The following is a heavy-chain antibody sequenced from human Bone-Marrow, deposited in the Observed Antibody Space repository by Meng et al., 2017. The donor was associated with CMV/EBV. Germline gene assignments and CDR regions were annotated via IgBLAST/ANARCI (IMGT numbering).Heavy chain of an antibody. D-gene: IGHD3-9*01. CDR3: ARGGVLRYFDWSRRNWFDP. V-gene: IGHV4-34*01. J-gene: IGHJ5*02. Sequence: ESLKISCAASGFNFSTYGMHWVRQAPGKGLEWIGEINHSGSTNYNPSLKSRVTISVDTSKNQFSLKLSSVTAADTAVYYCARGGVLRYFDWSRRNWFDPWGQGTLVTVSS. CDR2: INHSGST. CDR1: GFNFSTYG.